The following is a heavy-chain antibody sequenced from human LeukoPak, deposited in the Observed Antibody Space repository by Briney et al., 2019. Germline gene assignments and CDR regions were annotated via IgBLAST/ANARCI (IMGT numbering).Heavy chain of an antibody. CDR3: ASEPVGGNSLDY. J-gene: IGHJ4*02. V-gene: IGHV1-8*01. D-gene: IGHD1-26*01. CDR1: GYTFTSYD. Sequence: GASVKVSCKASGYTFTSYDVNWVRQAPGQGLEWMGWMNPKSGNTGYAQKFQGRITMTRNNAITTAYMELSSLRSEDTAMYYCASEPVGGNSLDYWGQGTLVTVSS. CDR2: MNPKSGNT.